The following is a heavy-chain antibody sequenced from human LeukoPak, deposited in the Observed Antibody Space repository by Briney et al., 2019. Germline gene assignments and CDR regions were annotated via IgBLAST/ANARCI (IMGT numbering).Heavy chain of an antibody. CDR3: AKDMARWFGDRDPRFDY. CDR1: GFTFDDYT. V-gene: IGHV3-43*01. J-gene: IGHJ4*02. CDR2: ISWDGGST. D-gene: IGHD3-10*01. Sequence: GGSLRLSCAASGFTFDDYTMHWVRQAPGKGLEWVSLISWDGGSTYYADSVKGRFTISRDNSKNSLYLQMNSLRTEDTALYYCAKDMARWFGDRDPRFDYWGQGTLVTVSS.